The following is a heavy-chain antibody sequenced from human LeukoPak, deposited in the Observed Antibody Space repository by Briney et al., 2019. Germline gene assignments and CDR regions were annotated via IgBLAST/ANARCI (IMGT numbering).Heavy chain of an antibody. Sequence: ASVKVSCKASGGTFSSYAISWVRQAPGQGLEWMGGIIPIFGTANYAQKFQGRVTITTDESTSTAYMELSSLRAEDTAVYYCARGSRFGDPESRFDPWGQGTLVTVSS. CDR1: GGTFSSYA. J-gene: IGHJ5*02. V-gene: IGHV1-69*05. D-gene: IGHD3-10*01. CDR3: ARGSRFGDPESRFDP. CDR2: IIPIFGTA.